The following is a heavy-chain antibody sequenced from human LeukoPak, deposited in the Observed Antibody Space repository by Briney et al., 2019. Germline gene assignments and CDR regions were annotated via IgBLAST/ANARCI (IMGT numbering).Heavy chain of an antibody. D-gene: IGHD1-26*01. CDR3: ARGGGSYDV. V-gene: IGHV4-34*01. Sequence: SETLSLTCAVYGGSFSGYYWSWIRQPPGKGLEWIGEINHSGSTNYNPSLKSRVTISVDTSKNQFSLKLSSVTAADTAVYYCARGGGSYDVWGQGTLVTASS. CDR2: INHSGST. CDR1: GGSFSGYY. J-gene: IGHJ4*02.